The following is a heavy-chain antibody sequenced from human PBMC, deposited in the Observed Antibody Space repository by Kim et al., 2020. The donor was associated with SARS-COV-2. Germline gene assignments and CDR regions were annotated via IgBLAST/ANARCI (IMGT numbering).Heavy chain of an antibody. V-gene: IGHV3-30*01. J-gene: IGHJ4*02. CDR3: ARSVALQDFDY. D-gene: IGHD2-15*01. Sequence: KYYADSVKGRFTISRDNSKNTLYLKMNSRRAEDTAVYYCARSVALQDFDYWGQGTLVTVSS. CDR2: K.